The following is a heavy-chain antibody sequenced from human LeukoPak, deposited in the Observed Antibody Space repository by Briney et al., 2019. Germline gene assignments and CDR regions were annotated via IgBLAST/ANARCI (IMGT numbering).Heavy chain of an antibody. CDR2: IYYSVTT. D-gene: IGHD6-19*01. CDR3: ARGGSSGWYVDY. Sequence: SETLSLTCTVSGGSMRSHYWSWIRQPPGKGPEWIGYIYYSVTTNYNPSLKSRVAISIDTSTYQFSLKLSSVTAADTAVYYCARGGSSGWYVDYWGQGTLVTVSS. J-gene: IGHJ4*02. V-gene: IGHV4-59*11. CDR1: GGSMRSHY.